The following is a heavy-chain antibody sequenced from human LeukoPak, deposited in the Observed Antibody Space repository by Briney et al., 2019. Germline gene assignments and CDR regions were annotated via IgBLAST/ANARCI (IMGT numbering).Heavy chain of an antibody. CDR2: ISYDGSNK. V-gene: IGHV3-30-3*01. CDR3: ARDFRHSYGYYFDY. D-gene: IGHD5-18*01. Sequence: GGSLRLSCAASGFTFSSYAMHWVRQAPGKGLEWVAVISYDGSNKYYADSVKGRFTISRDNAKNSLYLQMNSLRAEDTAVYYCARDFRHSYGYYFDYWGQGTLVTVSS. CDR1: GFTFSSYA. J-gene: IGHJ4*02.